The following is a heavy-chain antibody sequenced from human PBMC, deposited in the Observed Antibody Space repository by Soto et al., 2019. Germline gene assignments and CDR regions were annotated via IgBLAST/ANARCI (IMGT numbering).Heavy chain of an antibody. Sequence: SETLSLTCTVSGGSISSYYWSWIRQPAGKGLEWIGRIYTSGSTNYNPSLKSRVTISVDTSENQFSLKLSSVTAADTAVYYCARDRIAAAGTGYYYYYGMDVWGQGTTVTVSS. D-gene: IGHD6-13*01. CDR2: IYTSGST. J-gene: IGHJ6*02. V-gene: IGHV4-4*07. CDR3: ARDRIAAAGTGYYYYYGMDV. CDR1: GGSISSYY.